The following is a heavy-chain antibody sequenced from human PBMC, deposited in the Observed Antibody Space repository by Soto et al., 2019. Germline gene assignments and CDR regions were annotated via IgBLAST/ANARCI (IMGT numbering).Heavy chain of an antibody. D-gene: IGHD3-9*01. Sequence: SVKVSCKASGGTFSSYTISWVRQAPGQGLEWMGRIIPILGIANYAQKFQGRVTITADKSTSTAYMELSSLRSEDTAVYYCARGPPHYDILTGYPSYYYYYGMDVWGQAPTVTVSS. CDR3: ARGPPHYDILTGYPSYYYYYGMDV. V-gene: IGHV1-69*02. J-gene: IGHJ6*02. CDR2: IIPILGIA. CDR1: GGTFSSYT.